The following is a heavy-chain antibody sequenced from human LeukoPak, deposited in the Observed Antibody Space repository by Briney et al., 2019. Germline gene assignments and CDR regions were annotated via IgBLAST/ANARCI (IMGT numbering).Heavy chain of an antibody. CDR3: ARHRGYEDYDILTGYYSPYYYYYMDV. V-gene: IGHV1-46*01. CDR1: GYTFTSYY. CDR2: INPSGGST. Sequence: ASVKVSCKASGYTFTSYYMHWVRQAPGQGLEWMGIINPSGGSTSCAQKFQGRVTVTRDTSTSTVYMELSSLRSEDTAVYYCARHRGYEDYDILTGYYSPYYYYYMDVWGKGTTVTISS. J-gene: IGHJ6*03. D-gene: IGHD3-9*01.